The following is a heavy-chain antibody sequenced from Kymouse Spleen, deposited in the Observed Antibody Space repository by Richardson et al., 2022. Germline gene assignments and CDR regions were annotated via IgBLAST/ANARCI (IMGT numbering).Heavy chain of an antibody. CDR2: IRSKAYGGTT. V-gene: IGHV3-49*05. D-gene: IGHD6-19*01. J-gene: IGHJ4*02. CDR3: TFSSGPYYFDY. Sequence: EVQLVESGGGLVKPGRSLRLSCTASGFTFGDYAMSWFRQAPGKGLEWVGFIRSKAYGGTTEYAASVKGRFTISRDDSKSIAYLQMNSLKTEDTAVYYCTFSSGPYYFDYWGQGTLVTVSS. CDR1: GFTFGDYA.